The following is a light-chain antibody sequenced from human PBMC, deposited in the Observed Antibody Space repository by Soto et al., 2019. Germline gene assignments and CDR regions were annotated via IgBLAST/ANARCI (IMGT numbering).Light chain of an antibody. CDR2: GNS. V-gene: IGLV1-40*01. CDR1: SSNIGAGYD. CDR3: QSYDSSLSAL. J-gene: IGLJ3*02. Sequence: QSVLTQPPSVSGAPGQRVTISCTGSSSNIGAGYDVHWYQQLPGTAPKLLIYGNSNRPSGVPNRFSGSKSGTSASLAITGLHAEDEADYCCQSYDSSLSALFGGGTQLTVL.